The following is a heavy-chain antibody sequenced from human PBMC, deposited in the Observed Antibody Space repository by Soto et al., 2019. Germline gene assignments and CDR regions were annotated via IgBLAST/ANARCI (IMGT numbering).Heavy chain of an antibody. V-gene: IGHV4-39*01. CDR1: GGSISSRSYY. Sequence: PSETLSLTCTVSGGSISSRSYYWGWIRQPPGKGLEWIGSIYYSGSTYYNPSLKGRVTISVDTSKNQFSLKLSSVTAADTAVYYCATIKTGYSSSWYFRWFDPWGQGTLVTVSS. CDR3: ATIKTGYSSSWYFRWFDP. CDR2: IYYSGST. J-gene: IGHJ5*02. D-gene: IGHD6-13*01.